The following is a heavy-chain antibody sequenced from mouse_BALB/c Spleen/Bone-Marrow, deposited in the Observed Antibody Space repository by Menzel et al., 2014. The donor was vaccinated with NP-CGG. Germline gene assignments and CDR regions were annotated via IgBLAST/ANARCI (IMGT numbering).Heavy chain of an antibody. CDR1: GFNIKDTY. CDR2: IDPANGNT. V-gene: IGHV14-3*02. CDR3: ASYYYGSSTFAF. D-gene: IGHD1-1*01. Sequence: VQLQQSGAELVKTGASGKLSCTASGFNIKDTYMHWVKQRPEQGLEWIGRIDPANGNTKYDPKFQGKATITADTSSNTAYLQLSSLTSEDTAVYYCASYYYGSSTFAFLSQGTLVTVSA. J-gene: IGHJ3*01.